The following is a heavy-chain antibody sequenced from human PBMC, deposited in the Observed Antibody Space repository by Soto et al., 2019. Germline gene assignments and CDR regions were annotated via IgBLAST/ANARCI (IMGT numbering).Heavy chain of an antibody. CDR1: GDSISSGGHY. V-gene: IGHV4-31*03. CDR2: IYYSGST. D-gene: IGHD3-9*01. J-gene: IGHJ4*02. CDR3: ARVGRYFDWLTIDY. Sequence: LSLTCTVSGDSISSGGHYWSWIRQHPGKGLEWIGYIYYSGSTYYNPSLKSRVSIPVDTSKNQFSLKLSSVTAADTAVYYCARVGRYFDWLTIDYWGQGTLVTVSS.